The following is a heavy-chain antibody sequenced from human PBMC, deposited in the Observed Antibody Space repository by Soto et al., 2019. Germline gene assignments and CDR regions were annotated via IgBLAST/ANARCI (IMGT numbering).Heavy chain of an antibody. Sequence: ASLKVPFKGSGYPFNTYGLRWVRAGPGKGGGGIGSISAHNGNTNYAPKFQGRLPMTTDTATNTGYREVRTLRSDDTAVYYWARAGYSSAWPVAYWGQGTLVTVSS. D-gene: IGHD6-25*01. CDR3: ARAGYSSAWPVAY. CDR1: GYPFNTYG. CDR2: ISAHNGNT. V-gene: IGHV1-18*01. J-gene: IGHJ4*02.